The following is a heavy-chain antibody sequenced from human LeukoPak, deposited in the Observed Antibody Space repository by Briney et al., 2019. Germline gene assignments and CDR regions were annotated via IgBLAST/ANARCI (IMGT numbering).Heavy chain of an antibody. CDR1: GFTFRFYA. J-gene: IGHJ4*02. D-gene: IGHD2-15*01. V-gene: IGHV3-23*01. Sequence: GGSLRLSCAASGFTFRFYAMVWVRQAPGEGLEWVSSISGSGGSTHYAESVEGRFTISRDNSKNTVYMQMSGLRAEDTAIYSCAKTGAPEVIAANLPTLIDYWGQGSLVTVST. CDR3: AKTGAPEVIAANLPTLIDY. CDR2: ISGSGGST.